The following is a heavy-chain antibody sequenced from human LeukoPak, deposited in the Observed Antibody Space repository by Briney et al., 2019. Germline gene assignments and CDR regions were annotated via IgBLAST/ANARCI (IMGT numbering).Heavy chain of an antibody. J-gene: IGHJ6*03. CDR2: IYTSGST. CDR1: GGSISSYY. CDR3: ARELYAPPYYYYYMDV. Sequence: PSETLSLTCTVSGGSISSYYWSWIRQPAGKGLEWIGRIYTSGSTNYNPSLKSRVTMSVDTSKNQFSLKLSSVTAADTAVYYCARELYAPPYYYYYMDVWGKGTTVTVSS. D-gene: IGHD3-16*01. V-gene: IGHV4-4*07.